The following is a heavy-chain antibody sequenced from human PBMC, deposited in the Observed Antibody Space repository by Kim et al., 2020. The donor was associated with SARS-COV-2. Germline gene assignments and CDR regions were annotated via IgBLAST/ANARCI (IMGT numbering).Heavy chain of an antibody. CDR1: GFTFSSYG. D-gene: IGHD3-22*01. CDR3: AKATRQWLSTSPFDY. V-gene: IGHV3-30*18. CDR2: ISYDGSNK. Sequence: GGSLRLSCAASGFTFSSYGMHWVRQAPGKGLEWVAVISYDGSNKYYADSVKGRFTISRDNSKNTLYLQMNSLRAEDTAVYYCAKATRQWLSTSPFDYWGQGTLVTVSS. J-gene: IGHJ4*02.